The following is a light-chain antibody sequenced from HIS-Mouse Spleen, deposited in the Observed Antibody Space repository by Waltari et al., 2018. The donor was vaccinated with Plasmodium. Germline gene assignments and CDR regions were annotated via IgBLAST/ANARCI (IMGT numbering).Light chain of an antibody. Sequence: IVMTQSPDSLAVSLDERATINCKSSQRVLYSSNNKNYLAWYQQKPGQPPKLLIYWASTRESGVPDRFSGSGSGTDFTLTISSLQAEDVAVYYCQQYYSTPWTFGQGTKVEIK. J-gene: IGKJ1*01. CDR2: WAS. CDR1: QRVLYSSNNKNY. V-gene: IGKV4-1*01. CDR3: QQYYSTPWT.